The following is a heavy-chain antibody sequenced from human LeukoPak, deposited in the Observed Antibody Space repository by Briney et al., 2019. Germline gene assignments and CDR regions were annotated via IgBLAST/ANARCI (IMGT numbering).Heavy chain of an antibody. D-gene: IGHD3-22*01. CDR2: ISYDGSNK. CDR3: AKDPYYSDSRGYYYVDRGEYYFDY. CDR1: GFTFSSYA. V-gene: IGHV3-30-3*01. Sequence: GGSLRLSCAASGFTFSSYAMHWVRQAPGKGLEWVAVISYDGSNKYYADSVKGRFTISRDNSKNSLYLQMNSLSADGTAVYYCAKDPYYSDSRGYYYVDRGEYYFDYWGQGTLVTVSS. J-gene: IGHJ4*02.